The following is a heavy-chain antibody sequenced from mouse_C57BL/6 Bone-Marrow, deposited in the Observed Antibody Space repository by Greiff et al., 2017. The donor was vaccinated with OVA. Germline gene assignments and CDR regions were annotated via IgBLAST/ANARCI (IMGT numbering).Heavy chain of an antibody. CDR1: GFTFSSYG. CDR2: ISSGGSYT. CDR3: ARPYYYGSSYGYFDV. D-gene: IGHD1-1*01. J-gene: IGHJ1*03. Sequence: EVHLVESGGDLVKPGGSLKLSCAASGFTFSSYGMSWVRQTPDKRLEWVATISSGGSYTYYPDSVKGRFTISRDNAKNTLYLQMSSLTSEDTAMYYCARPYYYGSSYGYFDVWGTGTTVTVSS. V-gene: IGHV5-6*01.